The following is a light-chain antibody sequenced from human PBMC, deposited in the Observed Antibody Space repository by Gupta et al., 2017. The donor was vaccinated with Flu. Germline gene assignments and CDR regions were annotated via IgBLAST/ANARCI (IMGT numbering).Light chain of an antibody. CDR3: SSCTSSTTLV. Sequence: STDIGSYKYVSWYQQHPGKAPQLVIYDVTNRPSGVSTRFSGSKSGDTASLTISGLQAEDEADYYCSSCTSSTTLVFGGGTRLTVL. CDR2: DVT. J-gene: IGLJ2*01. V-gene: IGLV2-14*01. CDR1: STDIGSYKY.